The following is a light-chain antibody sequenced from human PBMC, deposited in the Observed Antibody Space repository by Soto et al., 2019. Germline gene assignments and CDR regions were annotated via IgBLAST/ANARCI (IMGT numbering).Light chain of an antibody. CDR3: QHRSNSPPTWT. CDR2: DTS. Sequence: EIVLTQSPATLSLSPGDRATLSCSASQRIGTYLAWYQQKAGQAHSLLIYDTSNRATGIPTRFSGSGSGTDFTLTISSLEPEDFAVYFCQHRSNSPPTWTFGQGTKVEIK. CDR1: QRIGTY. V-gene: IGKV3-11*01. J-gene: IGKJ1*01.